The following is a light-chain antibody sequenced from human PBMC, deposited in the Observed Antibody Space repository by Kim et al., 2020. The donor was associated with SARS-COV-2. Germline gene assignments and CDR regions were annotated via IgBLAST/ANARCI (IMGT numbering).Light chain of an antibody. Sequence: SASVGDRVTITCRASQTISGWLAWYLQKPGKAPNLLIYDASSLQNGVPSRFSGSGSGTEFTLTIRSLQPDDFATYYCQQYNSYPYTFGQGTKLEIK. CDR1: QTISGW. V-gene: IGKV1-5*01. CDR2: DAS. J-gene: IGKJ2*01. CDR3: QQYNSYPYT.